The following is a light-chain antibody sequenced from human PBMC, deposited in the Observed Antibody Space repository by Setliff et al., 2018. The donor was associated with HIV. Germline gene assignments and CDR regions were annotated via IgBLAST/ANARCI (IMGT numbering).Light chain of an antibody. CDR1: TGAVTSGHY. V-gene: IGLV7-46*01. CDR2: DTN. CDR3: FLSYSAARRV. J-gene: IGLJ3*02. Sequence: QAVVTQEPSLTVSPGGTVTLTCGSSTGAVTSGHYPYWFQQKPGQAPRTLIYDTNNKHSWTPARFSGSLLGGKAALTLSGAQPEDEAAYYCFLSYSAARRVFGGGTQRTVL.